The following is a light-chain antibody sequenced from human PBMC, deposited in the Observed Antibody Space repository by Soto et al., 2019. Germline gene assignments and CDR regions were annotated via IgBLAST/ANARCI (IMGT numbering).Light chain of an antibody. V-gene: IGLV2-14*01. Sequence: QSALTQPASVSGSPGQSFTISCTGTSSDVGGYNYVSWYQQHPGKAPKLMIYDVNNRPSGVSDRFSGSKSGNTASLTISGLQAEDEADYFCSSYTSSNTLYVLGAGTKVTVL. J-gene: IGLJ1*01. CDR2: DVN. CDR3: SSYTSSNTLYV. CDR1: SSDVGGYNY.